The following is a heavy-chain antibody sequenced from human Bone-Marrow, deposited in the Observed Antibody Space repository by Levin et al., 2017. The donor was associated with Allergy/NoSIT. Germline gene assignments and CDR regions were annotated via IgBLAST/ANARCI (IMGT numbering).Heavy chain of an antibody. CDR3: TRGPRLEWFRSGMDV. V-gene: IGHV3-49*04. Sequence: SCTTFGFSFGDHAISWVRQAPGKGLEWVGFIRSKGYGGTTEFAASVKGRFSISREDSTGIAYLQMNSLKTEDTAVYYCTRGPRLEWFRSGMDVWGQGTTVTVSS. D-gene: IGHD3-3*01. J-gene: IGHJ6*02. CDR2: IRSKGYGGTT. CDR1: GFSFGDHA.